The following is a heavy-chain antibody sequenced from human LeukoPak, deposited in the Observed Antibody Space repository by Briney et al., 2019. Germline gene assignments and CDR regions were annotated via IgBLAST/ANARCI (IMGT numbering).Heavy chain of an antibody. Sequence: GGSLRLSCTASGFTFTSYAMSWVRQAPGKGLEWVSTISGSGDNTYYADSVKGRFTISRDNSKNTLYVQMNSLKTEDTAVYYCTRVSASNSYFDYWGQGTLVAVSS. CDR2: ISGSGDNT. J-gene: IGHJ4*02. D-gene: IGHD1-1*01. CDR3: TRVSASNSYFDY. CDR1: GFTFTSYA. V-gene: IGHV3-23*01.